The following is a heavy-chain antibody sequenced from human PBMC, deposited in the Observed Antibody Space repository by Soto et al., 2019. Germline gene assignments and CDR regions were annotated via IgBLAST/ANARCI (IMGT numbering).Heavy chain of an antibody. V-gene: IGHV1-24*01. D-gene: IGHD2-2*02. J-gene: IGHJ4*02. CDR2: FDPEDGET. Sequence: GASVKVSCKVSGYTLTELSMHWVRQAPGKGLEWMGGFDPEDGETIYAQKFQGRVTMTEDTSTDTAYMELSSLRSGDTAVYYCATDRCSSTSCYIIHWGQGTLVTVSS. CDR3: ATDRCSSTSCYIIH. CDR1: GYTLTELS.